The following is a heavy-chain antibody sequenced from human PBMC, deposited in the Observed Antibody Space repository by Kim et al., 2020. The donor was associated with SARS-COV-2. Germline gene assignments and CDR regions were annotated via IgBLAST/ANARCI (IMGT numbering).Heavy chain of an antibody. CDR1: GGTFSTYA. Sequence: SVKVSCKASGGTFSTYAFSWVRQAPGQGLEGMGGILPLLGAPNYAQKFQGRVTITADESTSTVYVELSSLRSDDTAVYYCARGGGYQDAFDIWGQGTLVTVSS. CDR3: ARGGGYQDAFDI. J-gene: IGHJ3*02. CDR2: ILPLLGAP. V-gene: IGHV1-69*13. D-gene: IGHD1-26*01.